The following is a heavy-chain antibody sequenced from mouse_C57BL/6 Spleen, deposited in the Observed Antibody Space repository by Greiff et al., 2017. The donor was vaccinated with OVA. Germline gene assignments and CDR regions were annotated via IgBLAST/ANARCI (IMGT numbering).Heavy chain of an antibody. Sequence: VQLQQSGAELVRPGASVKLSCKASGYTFTDYYINWVKQRPGQGLEWIARIYPGSGNTYYNEKFKGKATLTAEKSSSTAYMQLSSLTSEDSAVYFCARGAYGYDENFDYWGQGTTLTVSS. D-gene: IGHD2-2*01. CDR3: ARGAYGYDENFDY. V-gene: IGHV1-76*01. J-gene: IGHJ2*01. CDR1: GYTFTDYY. CDR2: IYPGSGNT.